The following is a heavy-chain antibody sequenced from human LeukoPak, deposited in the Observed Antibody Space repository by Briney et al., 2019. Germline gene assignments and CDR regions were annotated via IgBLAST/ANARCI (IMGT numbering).Heavy chain of an antibody. V-gene: IGHV4-38-2*02. CDR1: GYSISSDDY. CDR2: IPHSGSA. J-gene: IGHJ4*02. Sequence: SETLFLTCTVSGYSISSDDYWGWIRQPPGKGLGWIGSIPHSGSAYYNPSLKSRVTMSVDKSKNQFSLWLGSVSAADTAVYYCARAGKPFTFDYWGQGTLVTVSS. D-gene: IGHD3-10*01. CDR3: ARAGKPFTFDY.